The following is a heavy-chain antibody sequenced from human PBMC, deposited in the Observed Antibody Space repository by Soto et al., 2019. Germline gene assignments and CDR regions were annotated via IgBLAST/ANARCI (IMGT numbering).Heavy chain of an antibody. D-gene: IGHD6-6*01. CDR3: ARCIAARPYYYYYGMDV. J-gene: IGHJ6*02. CDR2: IIPIFGTA. CDR1: GGTFIRYA. Sequence: SVKVSCKASGGTFIRYAMSWVRQAPGQGLEWMGGIIPIFGTASYAQKFQGRVTITADESTSTAYMELSSLRSEDTAVYYCARCIAARPYYYYYGMDVWGQGTSVTVSS. V-gene: IGHV1-69*01.